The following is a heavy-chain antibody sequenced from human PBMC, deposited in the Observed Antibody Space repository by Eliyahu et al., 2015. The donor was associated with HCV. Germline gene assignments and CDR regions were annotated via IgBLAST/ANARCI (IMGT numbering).Heavy chain of an antibody. D-gene: IGHD3-22*01. V-gene: IGHV1-24*01. Sequence: KVSGYTLTELSMHWVRQAPGKGLEWMGGFDPEDGETIYAQKFQGRVTMTEDTSTDTAYMELSSLRSEDTAVYYCATAFPRITMIVPLDYWGQGTLVTVSS. CDR1: GYTLTELS. CDR2: FDPEDGET. J-gene: IGHJ4*02. CDR3: ATAFPRITMIVPLDY.